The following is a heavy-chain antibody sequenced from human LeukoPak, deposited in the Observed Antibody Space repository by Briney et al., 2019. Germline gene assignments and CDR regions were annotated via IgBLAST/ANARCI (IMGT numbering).Heavy chain of an antibody. Sequence: SVKVSCKASGGIFSRFTISWVRQAPGRGFEWMGGITPIFGTANFAQKFQGRVSITADESTSTAFMELSSLRSEDTAVYYCAREWGLESSGYYYAYWGQGTLVTVSS. D-gene: IGHD3-22*01. CDR2: ITPIFGTA. CDR1: GGIFSRFT. CDR3: AREWGLESSGYYYAY. J-gene: IGHJ4*02. V-gene: IGHV1-69*13.